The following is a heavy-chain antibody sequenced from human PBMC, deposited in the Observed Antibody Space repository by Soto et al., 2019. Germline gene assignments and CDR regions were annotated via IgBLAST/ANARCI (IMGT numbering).Heavy chain of an antibody. CDR1: GGSISSGGYY. V-gene: IGHV4-31*03. CDR3: ARVCGGDCHNDFDI. Sequence: QVQLQESGPGLVKPSQTLSLTCTVSGGSISSGGYYWSWIRQHPGKGLEWIGDIYYSGSTYYNPSLNSRVTISVDTSKNQCSLKLSSVTAADTAVYYCARVCGGDCHNDFDIGGQGTMVTVSA. J-gene: IGHJ3*02. D-gene: IGHD2-21*02. CDR2: IYYSGST.